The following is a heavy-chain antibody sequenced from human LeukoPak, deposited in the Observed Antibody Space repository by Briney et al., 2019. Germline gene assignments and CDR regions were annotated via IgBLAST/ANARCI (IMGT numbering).Heavy chain of an antibody. V-gene: IGHV4-59*01. Sequence: SETLSLTCTVSGGSISSYYWSWIRQPPGKGLEWIGYIYYSGTTNYNPSLKSRVTISVDTSKNQSSLKLSSVTAADTAVYYCARGVYIAAAQYGYWSQGTLVTVSS. CDR3: ARGVYIAAAQYGY. J-gene: IGHJ4*02. CDR1: GGSISSYY. D-gene: IGHD6-13*01. CDR2: IYYSGTT.